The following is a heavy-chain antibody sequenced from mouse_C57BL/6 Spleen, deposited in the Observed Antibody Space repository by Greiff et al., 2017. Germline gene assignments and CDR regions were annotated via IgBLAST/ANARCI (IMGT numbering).Heavy chain of an antibody. Sequence: QVQLQQPGAELVKPGASVKMSCKASGYTFTSYWITWVTQRPGQGLEWIGAIYPGSGSTNYNEQFKSKATLTVDTSSSTAYLQLSSLTSEDSAGDYCAREGTGTDYFDFWGQGTTLTVSS. J-gene: IGHJ2*01. CDR1: GYTFTSYW. CDR3: AREGTGTDYFDF. D-gene: IGHD4-1*01. CDR2: IYPGSGST. V-gene: IGHV1-55*01.